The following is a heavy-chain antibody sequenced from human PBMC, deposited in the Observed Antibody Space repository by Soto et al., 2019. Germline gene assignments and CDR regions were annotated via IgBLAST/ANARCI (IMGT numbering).Heavy chain of an antibody. D-gene: IGHD1-1*01. Sequence: GGSLRLSCAASGFTFSSYWMHWVRQAPGKGLVWVSRINSDGSGTSYADSVKGRFTVSRDNAKNTLYLQMNSLRAEDTAVYYCARERGNWNSEVYFDYWGQGSQVTVSS. J-gene: IGHJ4*02. CDR1: GFTFSSYW. CDR2: INSDGSGT. V-gene: IGHV3-74*01. CDR3: ARERGNWNSEVYFDY.